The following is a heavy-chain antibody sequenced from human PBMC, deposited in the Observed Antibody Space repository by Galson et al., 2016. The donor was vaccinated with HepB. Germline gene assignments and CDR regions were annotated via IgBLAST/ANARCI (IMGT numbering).Heavy chain of an antibody. CDR2: IIPLFGTP. CDR3: ARGGLEIGRTDLWGMAV. Sequence: SVKVSCKASGGIFNSDSFSWVRQAPGQGLEWVGGIIPLFGTPNYAQTFRDRVTIPADESTGTAYLELSSLRSDDTAVYYCARGGLEIGRTDLWGMAVWGRGTKVTVSS. CDR1: GGIFNSDS. J-gene: IGHJ6*02. V-gene: IGHV1-69*13. D-gene: IGHD2-21*01.